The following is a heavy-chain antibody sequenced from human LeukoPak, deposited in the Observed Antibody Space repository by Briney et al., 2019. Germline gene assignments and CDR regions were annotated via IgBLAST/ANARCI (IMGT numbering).Heavy chain of an antibody. Sequence: GGSLRLSCAASAFTPSSYEMNWIHLAPGKGLEWISYISRTGNSIYYANSGKGRFTISRDGAKNSLYLQMNSLRAEDTAVYYCARGPYSSNWYVDYWGQGTLVTVAS. J-gene: IGHJ4*02. CDR2: ISRTGNSI. CDR1: AFTPSSYE. D-gene: IGHD6-13*01. CDR3: ARGPYSSNWYVDY. V-gene: IGHV3-48*03.